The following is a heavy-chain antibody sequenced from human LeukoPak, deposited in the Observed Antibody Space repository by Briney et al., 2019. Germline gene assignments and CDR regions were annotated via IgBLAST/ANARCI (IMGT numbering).Heavy chain of an antibody. J-gene: IGHJ5*02. CDR3: AKGSAAARRGNWFDP. V-gene: IGHV3-30*02. Sequence: GGSLRLSCAASGFTFSSYGMHWVRQAPGKGLEWVAFIRYDGSNKYYADSVKGRFTISRDNSKNTLYLQMNSLRAEDTALYYCAKGSAAARRGNWFDPWGQGTLVTVSS. CDR2: IRYDGSNK. D-gene: IGHD6-13*01. CDR1: GFTFSSYG.